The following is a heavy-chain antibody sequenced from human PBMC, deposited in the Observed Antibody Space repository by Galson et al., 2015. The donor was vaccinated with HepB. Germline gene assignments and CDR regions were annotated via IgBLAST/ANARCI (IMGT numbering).Heavy chain of an antibody. D-gene: IGHD3-10*01. V-gene: IGHV3-30*04. Sequence: SLRLSCAASGFTLSSYAVHWVRQAPGKGRAWVAVITYDGSNKYYADSVMARFTISRDNAKNTLYLQMNSLRAEDTAVYYCARALWFGESLDYWGQGTLVTVSS. CDR3: ARALWFGESLDY. J-gene: IGHJ4*02. CDR2: ITYDGSNK. CDR1: GFTLSSYA.